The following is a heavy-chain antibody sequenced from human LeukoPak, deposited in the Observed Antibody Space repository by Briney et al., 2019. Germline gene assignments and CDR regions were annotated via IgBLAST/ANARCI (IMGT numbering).Heavy chain of an antibody. CDR1: GGSFSGYY. Sequence: SETLSLTCAVYGGSFSGYYWSWIRQPPGKGLEWIGEINHSGSTNYNPSLKSRVTISVDTSKNQFSLKLSSVTAADTAVYYCARGLNDILTGYYLYNWFDPWGQGTLVTVSS. CDR3: ARGLNDILTGYYLYNWFDP. CDR2: INHSGST. D-gene: IGHD3-9*01. V-gene: IGHV4-34*01. J-gene: IGHJ5*02.